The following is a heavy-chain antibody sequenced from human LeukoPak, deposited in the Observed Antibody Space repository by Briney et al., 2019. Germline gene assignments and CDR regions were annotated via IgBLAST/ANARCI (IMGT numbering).Heavy chain of an antibody. CDR1: GGSISSYY. Sequence: PSETLSLTCTVSGGSISSYYWSWIRQPPGKGLEGVGYIYYSWSTNYNPSLKSRVPISVDTSKNQFSLKLSSVTAADTAVYYCARDRGSSGWMGYYYYYLDVWGKGTTVTISS. D-gene: IGHD6-19*01. CDR3: ARDRGSSGWMGYYYYYLDV. V-gene: IGHV4-59*01. J-gene: IGHJ6*03. CDR2: IYYSWST.